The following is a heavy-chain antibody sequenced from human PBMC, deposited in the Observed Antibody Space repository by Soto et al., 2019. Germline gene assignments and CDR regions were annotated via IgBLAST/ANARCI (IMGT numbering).Heavy chain of an antibody. Sequence: EVQLLESGGGLVQPGGSLRLSCAASGFTFSSYVMSWVRQAPGKGLEWVSAISGSGGSTYYADSVKGRFTISRDNSKNTLYLQMNSLRAEDTAVYYCATIGAVLRYFDWFPGGDYWGQGTLVTVSS. D-gene: IGHD3-9*01. V-gene: IGHV3-23*01. J-gene: IGHJ4*02. CDR3: ATIGAVLRYFDWFPGGDY. CDR2: ISGSGGST. CDR1: GFTFSSYV.